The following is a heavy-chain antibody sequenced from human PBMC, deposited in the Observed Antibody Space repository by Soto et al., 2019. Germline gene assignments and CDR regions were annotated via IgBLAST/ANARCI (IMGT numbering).Heavy chain of an antibody. Sequence: QVYLQESGRGLVKPSETLSLTCTVSGGSISGYYWSWIRQPAGKRLEWIGRIYASGNTNSNPSLRSRLTMSVDPSRKQFYLQLTSVTAADTAIYYCPRDLTWTGESGMDVWGQGTTVTVSA. CDR3: PRDLTWTGESGMDV. CDR2: IYASGNT. V-gene: IGHV4-4*07. J-gene: IGHJ6*01. CDR1: GGSISGYY. D-gene: IGHD3-9*01.